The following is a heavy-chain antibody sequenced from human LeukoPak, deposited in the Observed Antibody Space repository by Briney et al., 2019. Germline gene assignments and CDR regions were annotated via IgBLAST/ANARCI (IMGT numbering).Heavy chain of an antibody. V-gene: IGHV1-2*02. Sequence: GASVKVSCKASGYTFTSYYMHWVRQAPGQGLEWLGWINPKSGAADYAQQFRGRVTMTRDTSINTAYMELSRLRSDDTAVYYCARVPRDYSKPGGDWFDPWGQGTLVTVSS. J-gene: IGHJ5*02. CDR1: GYTFTSYY. CDR2: INPKSGAA. CDR3: ARVPRDYSKPGGDWFDP. D-gene: IGHD4-11*01.